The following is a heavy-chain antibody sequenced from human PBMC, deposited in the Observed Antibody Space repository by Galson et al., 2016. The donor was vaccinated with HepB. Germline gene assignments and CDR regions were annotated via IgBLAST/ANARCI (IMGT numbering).Heavy chain of an antibody. J-gene: IGHJ5*02. D-gene: IGHD1/OR15-1a*01. CDR3: ASRTIGWFDP. CDR2: IYYSGST. V-gene: IGHV4-31*03. Sequence: TLSLTCTVSGGSISSGGYYWSWIRQHPGKGLEWIGYIYYSGSTYYNPSLQSRITISADTSKNLFSLKLTSVTAADTAVYYCASRTIGWFDPWGQGTLVTVSS. CDR1: GGSISSGGYY.